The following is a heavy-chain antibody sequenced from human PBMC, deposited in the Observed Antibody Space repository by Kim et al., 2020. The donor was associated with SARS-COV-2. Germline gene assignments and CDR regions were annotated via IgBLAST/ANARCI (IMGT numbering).Heavy chain of an antibody. D-gene: IGHD3-3*01. CDR3: ARGRGVVIIHNFDY. CDR2: INHSGST. CDR1: GGSFSGYY. Sequence: SETLSLTCAVYGGSFSGYYWSWIRQPPGKGLEWIGEINHSGSTNYNPSLKSRVTISVDTSKNQFSLKLSSVTAADTAVYYCARGRGVVIIHNFDYWGQGTLVTVSS. V-gene: IGHV4-34*01. J-gene: IGHJ4*02.